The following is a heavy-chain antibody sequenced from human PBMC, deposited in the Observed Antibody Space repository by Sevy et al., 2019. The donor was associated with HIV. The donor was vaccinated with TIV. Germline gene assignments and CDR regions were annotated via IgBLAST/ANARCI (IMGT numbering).Heavy chain of an antibody. D-gene: IGHD3-22*01. J-gene: IGHJ4*02. Sequence: GGSLRLSCSASGFTFSNYEMMWVRQAPGKGLEWISYISDSGSTRYHADSVKGRFTISRDNARNSLYLQMESLRAEDTAVYYCARAQQVTMLVVIGGLYFDFWGQGTLVTVSS. CDR2: ISDSGSTR. CDR1: GFTFSNYE. CDR3: ARAQQVTMLVVIGGLYFDF. V-gene: IGHV3-48*03.